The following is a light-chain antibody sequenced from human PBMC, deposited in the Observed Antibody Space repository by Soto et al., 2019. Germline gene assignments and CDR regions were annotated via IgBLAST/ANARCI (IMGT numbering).Light chain of an antibody. V-gene: IGKV3-11*01. J-gene: IGKJ1*01. CDR1: QAVNTR. CDR3: HQRQSWPRT. Sequence: IVLTQSPATLSSFQGDRVTLSCRASQAVNTRLAWYQHKPGQAPRLLIYLTSNRAAGIPARFSGSGSGTDFTLTISDVEPEDFAVYYCHQRQSWPRTFGQGAKVDIK. CDR2: LTS.